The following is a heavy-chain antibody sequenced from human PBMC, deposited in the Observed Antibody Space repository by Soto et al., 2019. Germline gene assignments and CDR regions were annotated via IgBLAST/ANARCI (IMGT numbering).Heavy chain of an antibody. CDR3: ARGSQGIYNWFDP. J-gene: IGHJ5*02. CDR2: IIPILGIA. CDR1: GGTFSSYT. D-gene: IGHD3-10*01. Sequence: QVQLVQSGAEVKKPGSSVKVSCKASGGTFSSYTISWVRQAPGQGLEWMGRIIPILGIANYAQKFQGRVTXTXDXFTSTAYMELSSLRSEDTAVYYCARGSQGIYNWFDPWGQGTLVTVSS. V-gene: IGHV1-69*02.